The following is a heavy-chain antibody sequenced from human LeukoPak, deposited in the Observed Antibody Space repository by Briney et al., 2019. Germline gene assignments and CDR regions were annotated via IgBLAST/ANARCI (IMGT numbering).Heavy chain of an antibody. J-gene: IGHJ4*02. V-gene: IGHV4-59*01. Sequence: SETLSLTCTVSGGSISSYYWNWIRQPPGKGLXXXXXXXYSGSTNYNPSLKSRXTISVDTSKNQFSLKLSSVTAADTAVYYCARGADSSGYYSIFYFDYWGQGTLVTVSS. CDR1: GGSISSYY. CDR2: XXYSGST. CDR3: ARGADSSGYYSIFYFDY. D-gene: IGHD3-22*01.